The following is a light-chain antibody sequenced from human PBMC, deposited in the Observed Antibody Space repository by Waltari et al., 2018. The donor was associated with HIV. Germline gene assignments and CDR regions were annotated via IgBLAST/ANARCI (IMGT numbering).Light chain of an antibody. CDR2: SDS. CDR1: SSNIGAGYD. V-gene: IGLV1-40*01. J-gene: IGLJ2*01. Sequence: QSVLTQPPSVSGAPGQRVTISCTGSSSNIGAGYDVHWYQQFPGTAPTLLIYSDSNRPSGFPDRFSGSKSGTSASLAITGLQAEDEADYYCQSYDSSLSGFVLFGGGTKLTVL. CDR3: QSYDSSLSGFVL.